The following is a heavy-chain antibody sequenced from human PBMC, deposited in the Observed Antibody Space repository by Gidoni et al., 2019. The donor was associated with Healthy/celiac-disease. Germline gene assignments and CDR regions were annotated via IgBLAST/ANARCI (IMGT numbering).Heavy chain of an antibody. Sequence: QMQLVQSGPEVKKPGTSVKVSCKASGFTFTSSAVQWVRQARGQRLEWIGWIVVGSGNTNYAQKFQERVTITRDMSTSTAYMELSSLRSEDTAVYYCAAFYDSSGYYYFDYWGQGTLVTVSS. D-gene: IGHD3-22*01. CDR3: AAFYDSSGYYYFDY. V-gene: IGHV1-58*01. CDR1: GFTFTSSA. J-gene: IGHJ4*02. CDR2: IVVGSGNT.